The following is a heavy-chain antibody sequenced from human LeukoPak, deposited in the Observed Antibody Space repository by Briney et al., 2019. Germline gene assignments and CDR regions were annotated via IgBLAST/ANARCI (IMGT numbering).Heavy chain of an antibody. CDR3: ARDRVVVAATRSIDY. V-gene: IGHV1-18*01. D-gene: IGHD2-15*01. Sequence: ASVKVSCTASGYTFTSYGISWVRQAPGQGLEWMGWISAYNGNTNYAQKLQGRVTMTTDTSTSTAYMELRSLRSDDTAVYYCARDRVVVAATRSIDYWGQGTLVTVSS. CDR1: GYTFTSYG. CDR2: ISAYNGNT. J-gene: IGHJ4*02.